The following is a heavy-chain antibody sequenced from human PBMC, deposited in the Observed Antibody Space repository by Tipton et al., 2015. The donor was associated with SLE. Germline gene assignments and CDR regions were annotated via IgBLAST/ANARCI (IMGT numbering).Heavy chain of an antibody. CDR3: ARNQVNQRGLAYYFDY. V-gene: IGHV4-39*07. D-gene: IGHD6-19*01. CDR1: GGSINRSTYY. Sequence: TLSLTCNVSGGSINRSTYYWGWIRQPPGRGVEWIGSILYTGRTFYNPSLKSRVSISVDTSKKQFSLKVSSVAAADTALYVCARNQVNQRGLAYYFDYWGRGTLVSVSS. CDR2: ILYTGRT. J-gene: IGHJ4*02.